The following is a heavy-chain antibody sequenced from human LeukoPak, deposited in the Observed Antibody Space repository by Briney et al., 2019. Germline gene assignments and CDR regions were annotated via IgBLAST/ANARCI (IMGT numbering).Heavy chain of an antibody. V-gene: IGHV3-7*01. CDR2: IKQDGSEK. Sequence: GGSLRLSCAASGFAFSTNWMHWVRQAPGKGLEWVANIKQDGSEKYYVDSVKGRFTISRDNAKNSLYLQMNSLRAEDTAVYYCAGMKVGYWGQGTLVTVSS. J-gene: IGHJ4*02. CDR1: GFAFSTNW. D-gene: IGHD3-22*01. CDR3: AGMKVGY.